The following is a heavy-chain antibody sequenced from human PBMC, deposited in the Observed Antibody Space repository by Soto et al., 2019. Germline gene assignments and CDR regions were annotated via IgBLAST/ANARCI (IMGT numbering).Heavy chain of an antibody. CDR2: ISGSGDIT. D-gene: IGHD5-18*01. Sequence: EVQLLESGGGLVQPGGSLRLSCAVSGFTFSGYAMSWVRQAPGKGLEWVSAISGSGDITYYADSVKGRFTISRDNSKNTLYLQRNSPRAVDTAVYYGAKGEGNSYGYDWFDPWGQGTLVTVSS. CDR3: AKGEGNSYGYDWFDP. J-gene: IGHJ5*02. V-gene: IGHV3-23*01. CDR1: GFTFSGYA.